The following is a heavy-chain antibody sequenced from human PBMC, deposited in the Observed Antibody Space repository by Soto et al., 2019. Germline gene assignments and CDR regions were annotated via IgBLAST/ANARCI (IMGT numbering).Heavy chain of an antibody. V-gene: IGHV4-59*08. D-gene: IGHD1-26*01. CDR2: IDYSGST. Sequence: QVQLQESGPGLVKPSETLSLTCTVSGGSISNYFWSWIRQPPGKRLEWIAYIDYSGSTSYNPSLKSPLTIAVDPSRNQFSLKLTSVTAADTAVYYCSRRSIAGSDGYYYYYLDVWGKGTTVTVSS. CDR3: SRRSIAGSDGYYYYYLDV. J-gene: IGHJ6*03. CDR1: GGSISNYF.